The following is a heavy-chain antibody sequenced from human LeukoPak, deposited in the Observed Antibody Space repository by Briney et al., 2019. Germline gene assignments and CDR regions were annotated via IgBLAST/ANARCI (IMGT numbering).Heavy chain of an antibody. CDR1: GFSFSSFW. CDR2: INERGTEE. CDR3: ASGGHVDY. J-gene: IGHJ4*02. D-gene: IGHD2-15*01. Sequence: PGGSLRLSCGASGFSFSSFWMTWVRQPPGKGLEWVANINERGTEEHYVDSVKGRFTISRDNAMNSLYLQMNSLTGEDTAVYYCASGGHVDYWSQGTLVTVSS. V-gene: IGHV3-7*03.